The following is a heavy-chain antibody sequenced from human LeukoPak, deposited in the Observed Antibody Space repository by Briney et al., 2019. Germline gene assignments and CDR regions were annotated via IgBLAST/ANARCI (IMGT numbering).Heavy chain of an antibody. Sequence: SETLSLTCTVSGGSISSGDYYWSWIRQPPGKGLEWIGYIYYGGNAYYNPSLKSRVTISLDTSQNKFSLKLSSVTAADTAVYYCASGGALIATLAYWGQGTLVTVSS. CDR2: IYYGGNA. J-gene: IGHJ4*02. V-gene: IGHV4-31*03. CDR3: ASGGALIATLAY. CDR1: GGSISSGDYY. D-gene: IGHD2-21*01.